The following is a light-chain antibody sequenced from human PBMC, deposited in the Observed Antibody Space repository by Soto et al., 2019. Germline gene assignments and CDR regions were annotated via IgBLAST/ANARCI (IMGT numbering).Light chain of an antibody. CDR3: QQYGSSSWT. Sequence: EIVLTQSPGTLSLSPGERATLSCRASQSVSSNYLAWYQQQKPGQAPRLLIYGESSRATGVPDRFSGSGSGTDFSLAISRLEPEDFAVYYCQQYGSSSWTFGQGPKVEIK. CDR2: GES. V-gene: IGKV3-20*01. J-gene: IGKJ1*01. CDR1: QSVSSNY.